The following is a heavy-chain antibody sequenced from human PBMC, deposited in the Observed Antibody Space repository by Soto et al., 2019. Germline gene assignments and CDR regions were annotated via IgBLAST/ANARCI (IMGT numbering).Heavy chain of an antibody. Sequence: EVQLVESGGGLVQPGGSLRLSCAASGLTFSSYSMHWVRQAPGEGLVWVSRINSDGSSRSYAGSVKGRFTISRDNAKSMLSLQMISLRAEDTAVYYFAILSGHYMWGQGTLVTVSS. CDR3: AILSGHYM. CDR2: INSDGSSR. J-gene: IGHJ4*02. V-gene: IGHV3-74*01. D-gene: IGHD3-3*01. CDR1: GLTFSSYS.